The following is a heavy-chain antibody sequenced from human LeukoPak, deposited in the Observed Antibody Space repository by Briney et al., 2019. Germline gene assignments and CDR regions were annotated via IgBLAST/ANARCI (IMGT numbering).Heavy chain of an antibody. Sequence: PGGSLRLSCAASGLTFDDYAMHWVRQAPGKGLEWVSGISWNSGSIGYADSVKGRFTISRDNAKNSLYLQMNSLRAEDTALYYCAKGYSSSSDIDYWGQGTLVTVSS. CDR3: AKGYSSSSDIDY. CDR1: GLTFDDYA. J-gene: IGHJ4*02. CDR2: ISWNSGSI. V-gene: IGHV3-9*01. D-gene: IGHD6-6*01.